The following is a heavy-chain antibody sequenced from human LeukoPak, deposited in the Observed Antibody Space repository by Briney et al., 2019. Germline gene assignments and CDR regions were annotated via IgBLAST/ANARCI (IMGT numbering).Heavy chain of an antibody. CDR3: AKDPFRARISAPDY. D-gene: IGHD6-6*01. CDR1: GFTFSSYA. J-gene: IGHJ4*02. Sequence: GGSLRLSCAASGFTFSSYAMSWVRQAPGKGLEWVSAISGSGGSTYYADSVKGRFTISRDNSKNTLYLQMNSLRAEDTAVYYCAKDPFRARISAPDYWGQGTLVTVSS. V-gene: IGHV3-23*01. CDR2: ISGSGGST.